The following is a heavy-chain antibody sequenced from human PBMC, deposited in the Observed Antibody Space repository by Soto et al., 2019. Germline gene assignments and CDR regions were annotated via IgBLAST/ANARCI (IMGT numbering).Heavy chain of an antibody. Sequence: SVTVSLTCSVSGGSISSGAYYCSWIRQHPGVGLEWIGYISYSGSAYSTPSLRSRVTISVDTSKNQFSLKLRSVTAADTAVYYCARSADVVGTNDINWVNPRGQGTLVTVSS. CDR2: ISYSGSA. D-gene: IGHD1-26*01. J-gene: IGHJ5*02. CDR1: GGSISSGAYY. CDR3: ARSADVVGTNDINWVNP. V-gene: IGHV4-31*03.